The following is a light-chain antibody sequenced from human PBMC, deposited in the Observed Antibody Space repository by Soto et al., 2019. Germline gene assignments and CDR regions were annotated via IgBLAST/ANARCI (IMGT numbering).Light chain of an antibody. CDR1: QSVSSTY. Sequence: EIVLTQSPGTLSLSPGERATLSCRASQSVSSTYLAWYQQKPGQPPRLLLYGASSRATGIPDRFSGSGSGTDFTLTISRLDPEDFAVYYCQHYGGSPLTFGGGTKVEIK. J-gene: IGKJ4*01. V-gene: IGKV3-20*01. CDR2: GAS. CDR3: QHYGGSPLT.